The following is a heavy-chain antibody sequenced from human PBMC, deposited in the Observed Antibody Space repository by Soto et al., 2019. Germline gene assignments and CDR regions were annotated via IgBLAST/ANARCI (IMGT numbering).Heavy chain of an antibody. CDR2: IYTSGST. CDR1: GGSISSYY. CDR3: ARDPSLMGYDAFDI. Sequence: QVQLQESGPGLVKPSETLSLTCTVSGGSISSYYWSWIRQPAGKGLEWIGRIYTSGSTNYNPSLKSRVPMSVDTSKNQFSLKLSSVTAADTAVYYCARDPSLMGYDAFDIWGQGTMVTVSS. V-gene: IGHV4-4*07. J-gene: IGHJ3*02. D-gene: IGHD3-16*01.